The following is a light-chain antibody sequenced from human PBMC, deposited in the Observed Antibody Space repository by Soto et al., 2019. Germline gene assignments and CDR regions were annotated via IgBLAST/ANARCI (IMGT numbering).Light chain of an antibody. CDR3: SSFTTTYFYV. V-gene: IGLV2-14*01. CDR2: EVN. J-gene: IGLJ1*01. CDR1: SSDVGGWNY. Sequence: QSALTQPASVSGSPGQSVTISCTGTSSDVGGWNYVSWFQHHPGKAPKVILYEVNIRPSGVSSRFSASKSAYTASLTISALQAEDEADYYCSSFTTTYFYVFGPGTKLTVL.